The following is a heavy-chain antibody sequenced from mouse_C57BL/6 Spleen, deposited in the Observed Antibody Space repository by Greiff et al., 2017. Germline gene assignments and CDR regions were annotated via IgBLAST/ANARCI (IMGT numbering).Heavy chain of an antibody. Sequence: QVQLKESGPELVKPGASMKISCKASGYAFSSSWMNWVKQRPGKGLEWIGRIYPGDGDTNYNGKFKGKDTLTADKSSSTAYMQLSSLTSEDSAVYFCALITTVVADYWGQGTTRTVSS. CDR1: GYAFSSSW. CDR2: IYPGDGDT. D-gene: IGHD1-1*01. J-gene: IGHJ2*01. CDR3: ALITTVVADY. V-gene: IGHV1-82*01.